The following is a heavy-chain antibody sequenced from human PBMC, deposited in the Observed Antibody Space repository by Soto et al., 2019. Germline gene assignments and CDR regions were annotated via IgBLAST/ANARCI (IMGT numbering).Heavy chain of an antibody. CDR3: ARDDQLTTGFGY. D-gene: IGHD4-4*01. J-gene: IGHJ4*02. V-gene: IGHV1-69*06. CDR1: GNTFSKYA. Sequence: QVQLVQSGAEVKKPGSSVKVSCKASGNTFSKYAISWVRQAPGQGLEWMGGLIPILGTANYAQKFQGRVTITADKSTSTAYMELSSLRSEDTAVYYCARDDQLTTGFGYWGQGTLVTVSS. CDR2: LIPILGTA.